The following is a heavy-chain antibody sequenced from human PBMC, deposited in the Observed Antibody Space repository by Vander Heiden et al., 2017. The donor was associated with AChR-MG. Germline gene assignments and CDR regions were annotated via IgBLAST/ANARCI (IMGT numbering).Heavy chain of an antibody. CDR1: GYPFSAHY. J-gene: IGHJ4*02. CDR2: INPDAGFT. D-gene: IGHD1-26*01. Sequence: QVQLIQSGAEVKNTGASVNVSCKGSGYPFSAHYIHWVRQAPGQGFEWMGWINPDAGFTEAAEKVLRRVTLTYDTSINTVYMELTWLKTDDTAVYYCAIDVGRRWENGRFDYWGQGTLVTVSS. V-gene: IGHV1-2*02. CDR3: AIDVGRRWENGRFDY.